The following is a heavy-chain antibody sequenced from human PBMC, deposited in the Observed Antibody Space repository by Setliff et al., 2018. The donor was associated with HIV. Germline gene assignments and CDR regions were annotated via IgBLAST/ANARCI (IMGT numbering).Heavy chain of an antibody. V-gene: IGHV1-18*01. CDR1: GYIFATYG. J-gene: IGHJ4*02. Sequence: ASVKVSCKATGYIFATYGICWVRQAPGHGLEWMGYISPYNGDAYYAEKFQGRVTMTTDTSTTAVSMELTNLRSDDTAVYFCARMQAYYNFWRSTYYFDYWGQGTPVTVSS. CDR3: ARMQAYYNFWRSTYYFDY. D-gene: IGHD3-3*01. CDR2: ISPYNGDA.